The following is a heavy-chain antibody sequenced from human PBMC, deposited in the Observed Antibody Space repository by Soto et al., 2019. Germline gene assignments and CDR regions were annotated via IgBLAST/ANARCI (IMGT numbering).Heavy chain of an antibody. CDR2: IWYDGSEK. Sequence: GSLRLSCAASGFTFSNYGMHWVRQAPGKGLEWVAIIWYDGSEKYYGDSVKGRVTISRDNSKNTLYLQMDSLRVEDTAVYYCVRGWYSSGGEFDSWGQGILVTVSS. V-gene: IGHV3-33*01. J-gene: IGHJ4*02. D-gene: IGHD6-19*01. CDR1: GFTFSNYG. CDR3: VRGWYSSGGEFDS.